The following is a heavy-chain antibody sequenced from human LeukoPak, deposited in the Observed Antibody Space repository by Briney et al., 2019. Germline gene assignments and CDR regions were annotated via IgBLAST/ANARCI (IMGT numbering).Heavy chain of an antibody. CDR2: FTSSSSSI. J-gene: IGHJ4*02. Sequence: GGSLRLSCAASGFTFSSYTMSWVRQAPGKGLEWVSSFTSSSSSIYYADSVEGRFTISRDNAENSLYLQLNSLRAEDTAVYYCARGWGFYYFDSWGQGTLVTVSS. V-gene: IGHV3-21*01. D-gene: IGHD1-26*01. CDR1: GFTFSSYT. CDR3: ARGWGFYYFDS.